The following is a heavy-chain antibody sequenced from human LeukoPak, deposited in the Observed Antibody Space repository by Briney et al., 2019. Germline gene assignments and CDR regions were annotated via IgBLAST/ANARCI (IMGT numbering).Heavy chain of an antibody. V-gene: IGHV4-39*07. Sequence: SETLSLTCTVSGGSISSSSYYWGWIRQPPGKGLEWIGSIYYSGSTYYNPSLKSRVTISVDTSKNQFSLKLSSVTAADTAVYYCARDQEGDYYDSSGPRNSWGQGTLVTVSS. CDR3: ARDQEGDYYDSSGPRNS. J-gene: IGHJ5*02. CDR2: IYYSGST. CDR1: GGSISSSSYY. D-gene: IGHD3-22*01.